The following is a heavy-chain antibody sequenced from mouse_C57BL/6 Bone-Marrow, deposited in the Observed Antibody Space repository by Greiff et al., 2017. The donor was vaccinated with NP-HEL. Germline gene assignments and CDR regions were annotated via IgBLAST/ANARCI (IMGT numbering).Heavy chain of an antibody. V-gene: IGHV1-15*01. Sequence: VQLQQSGAELVRPGASVTLSCKASGYTFTDYEMHWVKQTPVHGLEWIGAIDPETGGTAYNQKFKGKAILTADKSSSTAYMELRSLTSEDAAVYYCTLRPCWYFDVWGTGTTVTVSS. CDR3: TLRPCWYFDV. CDR2: IDPETGGT. CDR1: GYTFTDYE. J-gene: IGHJ1*03.